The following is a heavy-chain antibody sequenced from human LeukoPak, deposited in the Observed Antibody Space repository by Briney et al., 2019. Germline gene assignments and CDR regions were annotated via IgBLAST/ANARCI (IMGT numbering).Heavy chain of an antibody. D-gene: IGHD1-26*01. CDR3: AKDRWRGSYYTFDY. CDR1: GFTFDNYG. J-gene: IGHJ4*02. CDR2: ISGSGGTT. Sequence: PGGSLRLSCAASGFTFDNYGMSWVRQAPGKGLQWVSGISGSGGTTDYADSVKGRFTISRDNSKNTLNLQVNSLIAEDTAIYYCAKDRWRGSYYTFDYWGQGTLVTVSS. V-gene: IGHV3-23*01.